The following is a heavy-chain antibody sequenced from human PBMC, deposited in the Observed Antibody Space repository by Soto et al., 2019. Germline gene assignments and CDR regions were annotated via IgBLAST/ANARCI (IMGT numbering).Heavy chain of an antibody. D-gene: IGHD3-22*01. J-gene: IGHJ4*02. V-gene: IGHV3-23*01. Sequence: GESLKISCAASGFTVSGNYIMWVRPAPGKGLEWVSAISGSGGSTYYADSVKGRFTISRDNSKNTLYLQMNSLRAEDTAVYYCAKARDYYDSSGYLRYYFDYWGQGTLVTVSS. CDR2: ISGSGGST. CDR3: AKARDYYDSSGYLRYYFDY. CDR1: GFTVSGNY.